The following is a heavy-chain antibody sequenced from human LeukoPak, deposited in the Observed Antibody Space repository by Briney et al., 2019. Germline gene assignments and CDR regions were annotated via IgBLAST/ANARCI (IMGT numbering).Heavy chain of an antibody. D-gene: IGHD4-23*01. CDR2: ISYDGSNK. J-gene: IGHJ4*02. V-gene: IGHV3-30*04. CDR3: AKKGCGGNSGGAYFDY. CDR1: GFTFSSYA. Sequence: GGSLRLSCAVSGFTFSSYAMHWVRQAPGKGLECVAIISYDGSNKYYAASVKGRFTISRDNNKNSLYLQMNSLRTEDTALYYCAKKGCGGNSGGAYFDYWGQGTLVTVSS.